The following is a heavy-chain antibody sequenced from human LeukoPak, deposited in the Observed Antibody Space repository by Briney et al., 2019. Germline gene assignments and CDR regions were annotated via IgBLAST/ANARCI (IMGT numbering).Heavy chain of an antibody. D-gene: IGHD3-22*01. V-gene: IGHV4-39*07. CDR2: IYYSGST. Sequence: SETLSLTCTVSGGSISSSSYYWGWIRQPPGKGLEWIGRIYYSGSTYYNPSLKSRVTISVDTSKNQFSLKLSSVTAADTAVYYCAGVPCGYYDSSGYYYVCAFDIWGQGTMVTVSS. CDR3: AGVPCGYYDSSGYYYVCAFDI. CDR1: GGSISSSSYY. J-gene: IGHJ3*02.